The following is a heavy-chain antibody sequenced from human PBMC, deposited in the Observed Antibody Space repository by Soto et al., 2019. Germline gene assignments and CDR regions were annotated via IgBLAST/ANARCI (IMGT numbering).Heavy chain of an antibody. V-gene: IGHV1-3*04. CDR3: ARGVYYDSSGYYLGGDLDNAFDI. D-gene: IGHD3-22*01. J-gene: IGHJ3*02. CDR1: GYTFTNYA. Sequence: ASVKVSCKASGYTFTNYAMHWMRQAPGQRLEWMGWINTGNGNTRYSQKVQGRVTMTRDTSTSTVYMELSSLRSEDTAVYYCARGVYYDSSGYYLGGDLDNAFDIWGQGTMVTVSS. CDR2: INTGNGNT.